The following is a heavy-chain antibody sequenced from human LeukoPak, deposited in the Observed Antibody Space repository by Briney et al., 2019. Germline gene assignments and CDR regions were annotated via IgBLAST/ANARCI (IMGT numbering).Heavy chain of an antibody. CDR2: IIPIFGTA. Sequence: GSSVKVSCKASGGTFMRHSISWVRQAPGQGLEWMGGIIPIFGTANYAQKFQGRVTITADESTSTAYMELSSLRSEDTAVYYCASSAPEPLGWDYWGQGTLVTVSS. V-gene: IGHV1-69*01. CDR3: ASSAPEPLGWDY. D-gene: IGHD1-14*01. CDR1: GGTFMRHS. J-gene: IGHJ4*02.